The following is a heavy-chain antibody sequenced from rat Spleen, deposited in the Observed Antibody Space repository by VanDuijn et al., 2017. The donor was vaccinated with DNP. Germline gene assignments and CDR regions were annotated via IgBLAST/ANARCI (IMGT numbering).Heavy chain of an antibody. CDR3: ARQGTTRDY. V-gene: IGHV5-25*01. D-gene: IGHD1-1*01. J-gene: IGHJ2*01. CDR1: GLTFSNYY. Sequence: EVQLVESGGGLVQPGRSLKLSCAASGLTFSNYYMAWVRQAPKKGLEWVATISTSDSRTYYPDSVKGRFTISRDNAKSNLYLQMNSLRAEDTATYYCARQGTTRDYWGQGVMVTLSS. CDR2: ISTSDSRT.